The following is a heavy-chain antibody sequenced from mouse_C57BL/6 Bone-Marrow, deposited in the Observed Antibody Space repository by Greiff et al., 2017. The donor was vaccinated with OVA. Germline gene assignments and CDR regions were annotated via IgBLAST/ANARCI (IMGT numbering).Heavy chain of an antibody. CDR2: ICDGGSYT. CDR1: GFTFSSYA. CDR3: ATYGSSHYAMDY. J-gene: IGHJ4*01. V-gene: IGHV5-4*01. Sequence: EVQGVESGGGLVKPGGSLKLSCAASGFTFSSYAMSWVRQTPEKRLEWVATICDGGSYTYYPDNVKGRVTISRDNAKNNLYLQMSHLKSEDTAMYYCATYGSSHYAMDYWGQGTSVTVSS. D-gene: IGHD1-1*01.